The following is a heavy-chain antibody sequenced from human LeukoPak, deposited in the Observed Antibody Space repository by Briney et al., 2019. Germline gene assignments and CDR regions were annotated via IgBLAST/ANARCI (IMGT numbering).Heavy chain of an antibody. CDR3: ARDRKVKTGFGELYPLNYNYYMDV. D-gene: IGHD3-10*01. V-gene: IGHV4-61*09. Sequence: SETLSLTCSVSGGSIRSGSDYWSWIRQPAGKGLEWIGHIYTSGSTNYNPSLKSRVTISVDTSKNQFSLKMTSVTASDTAVYYCARDRKVKTGFGELYPLNYNYYMDVWGKGTTVTISS. CDR2: IYTSGST. J-gene: IGHJ6*03. CDR1: GGSIRSGSDY.